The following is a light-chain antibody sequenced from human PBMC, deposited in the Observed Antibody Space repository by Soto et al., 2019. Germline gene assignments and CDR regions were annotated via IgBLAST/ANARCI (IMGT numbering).Light chain of an antibody. J-gene: IGKJ1*01. CDR1: QDIGTY. Sequence: AIRMTQSPSSFSASTGDRVSITCRATQDIGTYLAWYQQIPGKAPKLLIYDASTLQTGVPSRFSGSGSGTDFTLTISYLQSEDFGTYYCQQFYNYPRTFGQATKVEIK. CDR3: QQFYNYPRT. V-gene: IGKV1-8*01. CDR2: DAS.